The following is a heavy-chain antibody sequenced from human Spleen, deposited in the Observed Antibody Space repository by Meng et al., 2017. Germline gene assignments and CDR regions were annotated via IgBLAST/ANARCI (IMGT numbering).Heavy chain of an antibody. J-gene: IGHJ4*02. Sequence: GGSLRLSCAASGFTFSNYWMSWVRQAPGKGLEWVANIKPAGNDKYYVDPVKGRFTISRDNVKNSLYLQMNSLRAEDTAVYYCARWAGTSWLDYWGQGTLVTVSS. CDR3: ARWAGTSWLDY. D-gene: IGHD6-13*01. V-gene: IGHV3-7*01. CDR2: IKPAGNDK. CDR1: GFTFSNYW.